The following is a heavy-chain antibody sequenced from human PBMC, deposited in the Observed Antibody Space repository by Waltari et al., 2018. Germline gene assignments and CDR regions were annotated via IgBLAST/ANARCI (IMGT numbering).Heavy chain of an antibody. CDR2: INTNTGNP. Sequence: QVQLVQSGSELKKLGASVKVSCKASGYTFTTYAIIWLRQAPGQGLELMGWINTNTGNPTYVQGFTGRFVFSLDTSVSTAYLQINSLKADDTAVYYCAREVVPAATIVVNWFDPWGQGTLVTVSS. CDR3: AREVVPAATIVVNWFDP. D-gene: IGHD2-2*01. V-gene: IGHV7-4-1*02. CDR1: GYTFTTYA. J-gene: IGHJ5*02.